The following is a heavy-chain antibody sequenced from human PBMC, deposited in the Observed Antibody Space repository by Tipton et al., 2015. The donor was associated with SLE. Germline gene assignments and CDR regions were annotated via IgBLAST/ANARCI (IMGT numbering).Heavy chain of an antibody. V-gene: IGHV3-23*01. Sequence: SLRLSCAASGFTFSSYAMNWVRQTPGKGLEWVSSISSNAGSTYYADSVKGRFTISRDNSKNTLYVQMNSLRPEDTAVYYCAKDQHFPTSYGMDIWGQGTTVTVSS. CDR1: GFTFSSYA. J-gene: IGHJ6*02. CDR3: AKDQHFPTSYGMDI. D-gene: IGHD3-3*02. CDR2: ISSNAGST.